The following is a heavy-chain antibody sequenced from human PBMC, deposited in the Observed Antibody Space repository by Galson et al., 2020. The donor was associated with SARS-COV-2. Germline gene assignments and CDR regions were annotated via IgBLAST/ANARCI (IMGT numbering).Heavy chain of an antibody. CDR1: GFTFSSYA. V-gene: IGHV3-30-3*01. CDR3: ASPDSGSYYGNFDY. Sequence: TGGSLRLPCAASGFTFSSYAMHWVRQAPGKGLEWVAVISYDGSNKYYADSVKGRFTISRDNSKNTLYLQMNSLRAEDTAVYYCASPDSGSYYGNFDYWGQGTLVTVSS. D-gene: IGHD1-26*01. J-gene: IGHJ4*02. CDR2: ISYDGSNK.